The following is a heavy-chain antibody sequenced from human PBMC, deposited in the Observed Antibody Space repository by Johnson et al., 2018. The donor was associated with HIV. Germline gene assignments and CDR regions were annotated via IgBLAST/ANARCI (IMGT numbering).Heavy chain of an antibody. Sequence: VQLVESGGGVVQPGRSLRLSCTASGFSFSDYWMSWVRQAPGKGLEWVSVIYAAGTTYYADSVKGRFIISRENSQDTVFRQMNSLRAEDMAVYYCARERYGSQAIDACDIWGQGTMVTVSS. D-gene: IGHD2-15*01. V-gene: IGHV3-66*02. J-gene: IGHJ3*02. CDR3: ARERYGSQAIDACDI. CDR1: GFSFSDYW. CDR2: IYAAGTT.